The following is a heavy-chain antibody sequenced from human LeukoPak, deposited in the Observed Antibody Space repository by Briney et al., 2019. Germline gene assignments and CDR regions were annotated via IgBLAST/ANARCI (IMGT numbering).Heavy chain of an antibody. Sequence: SETLSLTCTVSGGSISSSSYYWGWIRQPPGKGLEWIGSIYYSGSTYYNPSLKSRVTISVDTSKNQFSLKLSSVTAADTAVYYCARRKAVDLYNWFDPWGQGTLVTVSS. V-gene: IGHV4-39*07. CDR3: ARRKAVDLYNWFDP. D-gene: IGHD6-19*01. CDR1: GGSISSSSYY. J-gene: IGHJ5*02. CDR2: IYYSGST.